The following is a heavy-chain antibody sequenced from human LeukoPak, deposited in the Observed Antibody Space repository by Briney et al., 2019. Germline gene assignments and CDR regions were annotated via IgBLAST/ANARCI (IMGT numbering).Heavy chain of an antibody. J-gene: IGHJ4*02. V-gene: IGHV1-69*05. CDR1: GGTFSGYA. D-gene: IGHD2-2*01. CDR3: AREEDVGYCSSTSCYHY. Sequence: VASVKVSCKASGGTFSGYAISWVRQAPGQGLEWMGGIIPIFGTANYAQKFQGRVTITTDESTSTAYMELSSPRSEDTAVYYCAREEDVGYCSSTSCYHYWGLGTLVTVSS. CDR2: IIPIFGTA.